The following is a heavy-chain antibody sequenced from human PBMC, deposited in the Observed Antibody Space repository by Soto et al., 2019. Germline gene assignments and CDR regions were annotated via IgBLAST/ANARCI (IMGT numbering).Heavy chain of an antibody. J-gene: IGHJ4*02. CDR1: GYTFTSYG. CDR2: ISAYNGNT. CDR3: SRVLSGLGIYGYFDY. Sequence: ASVKVSCKASGYTFTSYGISWVRQAPGQGLEWMGCISAYNGNTNYAQKLQGRVTMTTDTSTSTAYMELRSLRSDDTAVYYCSRVLSGLGIYGYFDYWGQGTLVTVSS. V-gene: IGHV1-18*01. D-gene: IGHD7-27*01.